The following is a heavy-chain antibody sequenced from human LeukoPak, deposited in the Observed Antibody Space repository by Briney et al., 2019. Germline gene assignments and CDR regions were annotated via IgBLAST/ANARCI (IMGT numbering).Heavy chain of an antibody. J-gene: IGHJ4*02. D-gene: IGHD1-1*01. CDR1: GFTFSSYW. V-gene: IGHV3-7*01. Sequence: GGSLRLSCAASGFTFSSYWMSWVRQAPGKGLEWVANIKQDGSEKYYVDSVKGRFTISRDNAKNSLYLQMNSLRAEDTAVYYCARDAYNWNDPFDYWGQGTLVTASS. CDR2: IKQDGSEK. CDR3: ARDAYNWNDPFDY.